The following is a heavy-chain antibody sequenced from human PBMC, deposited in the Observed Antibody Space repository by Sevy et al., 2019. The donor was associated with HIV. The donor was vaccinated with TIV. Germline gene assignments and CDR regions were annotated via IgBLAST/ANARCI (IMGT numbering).Heavy chain of an antibody. V-gene: IGHV3-33*01. Sequence: GGSLRLSCAASGFTFSSYGMHWVRQAPGKGLEWVAVIRFDGSNTYYADSVKGRFTISRDIAKNTLNLQMNSLRAVDTAVYYLAGDLEFDDYGDYGTAFMPDYWGQGTLVTVSS. CDR1: GFTFSSYG. D-gene: IGHD4-17*01. J-gene: IGHJ4*02. CDR3: AGDLEFDDYGDYGTAFMPDY. CDR2: IRFDGSNT.